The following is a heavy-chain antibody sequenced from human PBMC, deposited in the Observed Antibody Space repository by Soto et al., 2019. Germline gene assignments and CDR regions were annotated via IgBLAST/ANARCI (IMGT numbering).Heavy chain of an antibody. D-gene: IGHD1-26*01. J-gene: IGHJ4*02. Sequence: QVQLVESGGGVVQPGRSLRLSCAASGFTFSSYAMHWVRQAPGKGLEWVAVISYDGSNKYYADSVKGRFTISRDNSKNTLYLQMNSLRAEDTAVYYCAGDKGWELLGVDYWGQGTLVTVSS. CDR2: ISYDGSNK. CDR3: AGDKGWELLGVDY. V-gene: IGHV3-30-3*01. CDR1: GFTFSSYA.